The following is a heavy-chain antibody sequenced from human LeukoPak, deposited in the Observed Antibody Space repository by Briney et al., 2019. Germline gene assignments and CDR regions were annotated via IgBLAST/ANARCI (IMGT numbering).Heavy chain of an antibody. J-gene: IGHJ4*02. V-gene: IGHV5-51*01. CDR1: GYSFTSYW. CDR2: IYPGDSDT. D-gene: IGHD3-22*01. Sequence: GESLKISCQGSGYSFTSYWIGWVRQMPGKGLEWMGIIYPGDSDTRYSPSFQGQVTISADKSISTAYLQWSSLKASDTAMYYCARHMSSGYYPASFDYWGQGTLVTVSS. CDR3: ARHMSSGYYPASFDY.